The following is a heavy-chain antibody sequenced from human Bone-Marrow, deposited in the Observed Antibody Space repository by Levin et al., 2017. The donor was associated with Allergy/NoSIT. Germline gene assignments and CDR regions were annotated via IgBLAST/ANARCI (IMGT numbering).Heavy chain of an antibody. CDR2: MNPNSGNT. Sequence: EINGGRQATGQGLEWMGWMNPNSGNTGYAQKFQGRVTMTRNTSISTAYMELSSLRSEDTAVYYCARALSIFGVVIDAFDIWGQGTMVTVSS. CDR3: ARALSIFGVVIDAFDI. J-gene: IGHJ3*02. V-gene: IGHV1-8*01. CDR1: E. D-gene: IGHD3-3*01.